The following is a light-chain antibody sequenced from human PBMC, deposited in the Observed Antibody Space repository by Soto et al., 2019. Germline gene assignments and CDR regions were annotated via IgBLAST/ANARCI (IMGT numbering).Light chain of an antibody. CDR3: QQYGSSGT. CDR1: QSFSGH. V-gene: IGKV3-20*01. J-gene: IGKJ1*01. Sequence: EIGLTQSPATLSSFAGDIATRSCRASQSFSGHLAWYQQKPGQAPRLLIYDASHRATGIPDRFSGSGSGTDFTLTISRLEPEDFAVYYCQQYGSSGTFGQGTKVDIK. CDR2: DAS.